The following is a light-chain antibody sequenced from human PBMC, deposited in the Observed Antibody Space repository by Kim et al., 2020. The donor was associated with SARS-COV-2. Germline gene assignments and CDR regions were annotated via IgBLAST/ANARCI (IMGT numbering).Light chain of an antibody. V-gene: IGKV1-39*01. CDR3: QQSNSTPRT. J-gene: IGKJ1*01. Sequence: ASVGDRVTISCGASQRISSYLKWYQQKPENAPKLLIYAASSLKSGVPSRCSGGGSRTDFTLTISSLQPEDFATYFCQQSNSTPRTFGQGTKVDIK. CDR2: AAS. CDR1: QRISSY.